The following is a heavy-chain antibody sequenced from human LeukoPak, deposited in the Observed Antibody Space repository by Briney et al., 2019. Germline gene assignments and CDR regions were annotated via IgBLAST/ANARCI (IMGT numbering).Heavy chain of an antibody. Sequence: SETLSLTCAVYGGSFSGYYWSWIRQPPGKGLEWIGEINHSGSTNYNPSLKSRVTISVDTSKNQFSLKLSSVTAADTAVYYCASSITGRNDCWGQGTLVTVSS. CDR3: ASSITGRNDC. V-gene: IGHV4-34*01. J-gene: IGHJ4*02. D-gene: IGHD1-20*01. CDR2: INHSGST. CDR1: GGSFSGYY.